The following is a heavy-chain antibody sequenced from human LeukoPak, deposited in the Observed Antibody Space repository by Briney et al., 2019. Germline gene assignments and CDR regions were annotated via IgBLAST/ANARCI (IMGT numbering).Heavy chain of an antibody. J-gene: IGHJ4*02. CDR3: AKATATVPTLSAFDY. Sequence: PGGSLRLSCAASGFTFDDHTMYWVRQTPGKGLEWVSLINWDGGVTYYIDSVKGRFTISRDNSKNSLYLQMISLRTEDPAMYYCAKATATVPTLSAFDYWGRGTLVTVSS. V-gene: IGHV3-43*01. D-gene: IGHD4-17*01. CDR1: GFTFDDHT. CDR2: INWDGGVT.